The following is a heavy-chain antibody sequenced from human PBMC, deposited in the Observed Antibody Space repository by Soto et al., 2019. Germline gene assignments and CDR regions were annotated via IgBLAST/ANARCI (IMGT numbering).Heavy chain of an antibody. V-gene: IGHV4-59*01. D-gene: IGHD3-22*01. CDR1: GGSISSYY. CDR2: IYYSGST. Sequence: SETLSLTCTVSGGSISSYYWSWIRQPPGKGLEWIGYIYYSGSTNYNPSLKSRVTISVDTSKNQFSLKLSSVTAADTAVYYCARGYDSSGYYPDYWGQGTLVTVSS. CDR3: ARGYDSSGYYPDY. J-gene: IGHJ4*02.